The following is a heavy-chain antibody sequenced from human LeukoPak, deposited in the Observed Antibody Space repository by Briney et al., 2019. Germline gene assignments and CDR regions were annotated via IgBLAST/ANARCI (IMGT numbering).Heavy chain of an antibody. CDR3: ARMVVAATSWFDP. Sequence: SETLSLICTVSGGSISSYYWSWSRQPPGKGLEWIGYIYYSGSTNYNPSLKSRVTISVDTSKNQFSLKLSSVTAADTAVYYCARMVVAATSWFDPWGQGTLVTVSS. D-gene: IGHD2-15*01. J-gene: IGHJ5*02. V-gene: IGHV4-59*01. CDR1: GGSISSYY. CDR2: IYYSGST.